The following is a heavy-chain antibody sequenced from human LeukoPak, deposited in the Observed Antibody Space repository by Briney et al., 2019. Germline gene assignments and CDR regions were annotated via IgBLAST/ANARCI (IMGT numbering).Heavy chain of an antibody. CDR3: ARGLPNYYGMDV. CDR2: ISSSSSYI. CDR1: GFNFNSYS. J-gene: IGHJ6*02. V-gene: IGHV3-21*01. Sequence: GGSLRLSCAASGFNFNSYSMTWVRQAPGKGLEWVSSISSSSSYIYYADSVKGRFTISRDNAKNTVYLQMNSLRTEDTAVYYCARGLPNYYGMDVWGQGTTVTVSS.